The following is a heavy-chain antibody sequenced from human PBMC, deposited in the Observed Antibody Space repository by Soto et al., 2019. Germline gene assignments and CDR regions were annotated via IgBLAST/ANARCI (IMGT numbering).Heavy chain of an antibody. CDR2: NSGSSSST. J-gene: IGHJ5*02. Sequence: SLTLSCAAAGSTFSSYAMSWDRQAPGKGLEWVSGNSGSSSSTYYADAIESRFTISRENSTNTLYLQMNSLRAEDTAVYYCAKDTYRIAAAYSAWGQGTLVTGSS. D-gene: IGHD6-13*01. V-gene: IGHV3-23*01. CDR3: AKDTYRIAAAYSA. CDR1: GSTFSSYA.